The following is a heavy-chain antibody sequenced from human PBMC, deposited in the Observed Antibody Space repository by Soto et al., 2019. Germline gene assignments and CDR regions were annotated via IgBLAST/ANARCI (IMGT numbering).Heavy chain of an antibody. D-gene: IGHD3-10*01. J-gene: IGHJ4*02. CDR3: AKDGSVHPYYYDK. Sequence: SETLSLTCVVSGASITSNNWWSWVRQPPGKGLEWVGEVYHSGTTNYNPSLKSRVTLSVDKSKNQFSLKVTSVTAADTAVYYCAKDGSVHPYYYDKWGKGTLVTVSS. V-gene: IGHV4-4*02. CDR1: GASITSNNW. CDR2: VYHSGTT.